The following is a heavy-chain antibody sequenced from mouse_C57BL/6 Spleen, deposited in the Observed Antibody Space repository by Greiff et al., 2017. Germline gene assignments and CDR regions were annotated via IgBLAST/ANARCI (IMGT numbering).Heavy chain of an antibody. CDR2: IYPGDGDT. J-gene: IGHJ2*01. Sequence: VKLQESGPELVKPGASVKISCKASGYAFSSSWMNWVKQRPGKGLEWIGRIYPGDGDTNYNGKVKGKATLTADKSASTAYMQLSSLTSEDSAVYFCARSLYWDGDYWRQGTTLTVSS. D-gene: IGHD4-1*01. CDR1: GYAFSSSW. CDR3: ARSLYWDGDY. V-gene: IGHV1-82*01.